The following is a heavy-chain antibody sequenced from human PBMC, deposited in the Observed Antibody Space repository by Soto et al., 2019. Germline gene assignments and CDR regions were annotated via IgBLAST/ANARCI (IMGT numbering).Heavy chain of an antibody. CDR3: AREGYSSSSAFDY. J-gene: IGHJ4*02. CDR2: LSGGGGST. V-gene: IGHV3-23*01. Sequence: PGGSLRLSCAASGFTFSSYAMSWVRQAPGKGLEWVSGLSGGGGSTYYADSVKGRFTISRDNSKNTLYLQMNSLRAEDTAVYYCAREGYSSSSAFDYWGQGTLVTVSS. D-gene: IGHD6-6*01. CDR1: GFTFSSYA.